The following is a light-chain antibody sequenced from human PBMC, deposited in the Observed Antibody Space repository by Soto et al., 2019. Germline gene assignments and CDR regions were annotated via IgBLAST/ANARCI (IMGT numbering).Light chain of an antibody. J-gene: IGLJ1*01. CDR3: SSYAGSNSYV. Sequence: QSVLTQPASASGFPGRSVTISCTGTSSDVGGYNYVSWYQQHPGKAPKLMIYEVTKRPSGVPDRFSGSKSGNTASLTVSGLQAEDEADYYCSSYAGSNSYVFGTGTKVTVL. CDR1: SSDVGGYNY. V-gene: IGLV2-8*01. CDR2: EVT.